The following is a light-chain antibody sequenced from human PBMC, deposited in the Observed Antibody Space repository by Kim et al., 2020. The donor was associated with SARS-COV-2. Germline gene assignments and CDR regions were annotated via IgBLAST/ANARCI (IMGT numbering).Light chain of an antibody. CDR1: QSISSW. CDR3: QQYDTYSYT. CDR2: KAS. Sequence: ASVGDRVTITCRARQSISSWLAWYQQTPGKAPKLLIYKASILESGVPSRFSGSASGTEFTLTISSLQPDDFATYYCQQYDTYSYTFGQGTKLEI. J-gene: IGKJ2*01. V-gene: IGKV1-5*03.